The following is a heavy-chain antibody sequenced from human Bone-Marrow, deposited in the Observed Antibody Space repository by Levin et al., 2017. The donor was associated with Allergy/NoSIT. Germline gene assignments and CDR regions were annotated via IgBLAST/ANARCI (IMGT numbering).Heavy chain of an antibody. CDR2: INHSGST. J-gene: IGHJ4*02. Sequence: PSETLSLTCAVYGGSFSGYYWSWIRQPPGKGLEWIGEINHSGSTNYNPSLKSRVTISVDTSKNQFSLKLSSVTAADTAVYYCARGLRGGYAGYWGQGTLVTVSS. D-gene: IGHD6-19*01. V-gene: IGHV4-34*01. CDR1: GGSFSGYY. CDR3: ARGLRGGYAGY.